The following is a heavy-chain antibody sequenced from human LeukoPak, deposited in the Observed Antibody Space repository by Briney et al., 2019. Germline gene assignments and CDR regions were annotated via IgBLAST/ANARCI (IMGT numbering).Heavy chain of an antibody. CDR2: IRNDGGNK. CDR1: GFTFSSYG. D-gene: IGHD3-9*01. Sequence: PGGSLRLSCAASGFTFSSYGMHWVRQAPGKGLEWVAFIRNDGGNKYYADSVKGQFTISRDNSKNTLYLQMNSLRAEDTAVYYCAKRPNYDILTGWRKTHNAFDIWGQGTMVTVSS. CDR3: AKRPNYDILTGWRKTHNAFDI. V-gene: IGHV3-30*02. J-gene: IGHJ3*02.